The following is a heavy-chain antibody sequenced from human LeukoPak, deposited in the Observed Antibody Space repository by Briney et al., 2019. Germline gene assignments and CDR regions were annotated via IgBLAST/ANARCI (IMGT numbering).Heavy chain of an antibody. CDR1: EFTFRSYG. V-gene: IGHV3-33*01. Sequence: GGSLRLSCAASEFTFRSYGMHWVRQAPGEGLEWVAVIWYDGSNKNYANSVRGRFTISRDNSKNTLYLQMNSLRAEDTAVYYCARDRAAAMEYYYMDVWGKGTTVTVSS. CDR2: IWYDGSNK. D-gene: IGHD2-2*01. CDR3: ARDRAAAMEYYYMDV. J-gene: IGHJ6*03.